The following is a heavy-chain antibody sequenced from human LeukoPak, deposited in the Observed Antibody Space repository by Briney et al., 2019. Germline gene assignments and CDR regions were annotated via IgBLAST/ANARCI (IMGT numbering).Heavy chain of an antibody. CDR3: ARHHLGGYVADY. CDR1: GYRFTTYW. D-gene: IGHD5-12*01. CDR2: IYPGDSET. Sequence: GESLKISCKASGYRFTTYWIAWVRQMPGKGLEWMGIIYPGDSETRYSPSFHGQVTISADKSISTAYLQWSSLQASDSAMYYCARHHLGGYVADYWGQGTLVTVSS. V-gene: IGHV5-51*01. J-gene: IGHJ4*02.